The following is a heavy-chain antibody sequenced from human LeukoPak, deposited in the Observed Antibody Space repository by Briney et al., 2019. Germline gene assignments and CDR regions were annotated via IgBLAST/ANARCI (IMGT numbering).Heavy chain of an antibody. J-gene: IGHJ4*02. Sequence: GGSLRLSCAASGLTFSNAWMNWVRQAPGKGLEWVGRIKSKTDGGTTDYAAPVKGRFTISRDDSKNTLYLQMNSLKTEDTAVYYCTTRDDCSSTSCYGNVDYWGQGTLVTVSS. CDR2: IKSKTDGGTT. CDR3: TTRDDCSSTSCYGNVDY. V-gene: IGHV3-15*01. CDR1: GLTFSNAW. D-gene: IGHD2-2*01.